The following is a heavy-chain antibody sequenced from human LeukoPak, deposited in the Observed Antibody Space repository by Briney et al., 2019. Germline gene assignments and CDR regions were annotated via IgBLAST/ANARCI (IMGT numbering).Heavy chain of an antibody. CDR3: ARARHYYDRSGYQTSSWFDS. J-gene: IGHJ5*01. CDR1: GSTFTIYG. D-gene: IGHD3-22*01. Sequence: KLCCKAAGSTFTIYGISWRRESPGQGLEWMGGIGVYKGGTNYAHMLQGRGSMTTDTSTSPAYLELRSLRSDAAAVYYCARARHYYDRSGYQTSSWFDSWGQGTLVTVSS. V-gene: IGHV1-18*01. CDR2: IGVYKGGT.